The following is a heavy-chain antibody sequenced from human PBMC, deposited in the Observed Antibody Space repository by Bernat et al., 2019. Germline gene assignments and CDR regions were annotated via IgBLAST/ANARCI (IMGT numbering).Heavy chain of an antibody. CDR2: IHYSGGT. CDR3: ARHDYSRLVDY. J-gene: IGHJ4*02. V-gene: IGHV4-39*01. D-gene: IGHD6-13*01. Sequence: QLQLQESGPGLVKPSETLSLTCTVSGGSISSSSYYWGWIRQPPGKGLGWIGSIHYSGGTSSNPSLKSRVTISVDTSKHQFSLTLGSVTAADTAVYYCARHDYSRLVDYWGQGTLVTVSS. CDR1: GGSISSSSYY.